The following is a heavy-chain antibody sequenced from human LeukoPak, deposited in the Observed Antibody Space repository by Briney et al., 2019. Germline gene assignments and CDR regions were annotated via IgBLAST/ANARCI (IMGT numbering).Heavy chain of an antibody. V-gene: IGHV3-49*04. J-gene: IGHJ4*02. Sequence: GGSLRLSCTVSGFTFGDYAMSWVRQAPGKGLEWVGFIRSKAYGGTTEYAASVRGRFTISRDNAKNSLYLQMNSLRAEDTAVYYCARDMGFGELDYWGQGTLVTVSS. CDR2: IRSKAYGGTT. CDR3: ARDMGFGELDY. CDR1: GFTFGDYA. D-gene: IGHD3-10*01.